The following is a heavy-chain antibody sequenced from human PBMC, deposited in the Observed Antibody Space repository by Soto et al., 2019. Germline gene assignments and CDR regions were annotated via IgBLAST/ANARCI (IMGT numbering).Heavy chain of an antibody. CDR3: ARDPSTGGFGDY. Sequence: EVQLVESGGGLVKPGGSLRLSCAASGFTFSSYSMNWVRQAPGKGLEWVSSISSSSSYIYYADSVKGRFTISRDNAKNSLYLQMNSLRAEDTAVYYCARDPSTGGFGDYWGQGTLVTVSS. D-gene: IGHD3-16*01. V-gene: IGHV3-21*04. J-gene: IGHJ4*02. CDR2: ISSSSSYI. CDR1: GFTFSSYS.